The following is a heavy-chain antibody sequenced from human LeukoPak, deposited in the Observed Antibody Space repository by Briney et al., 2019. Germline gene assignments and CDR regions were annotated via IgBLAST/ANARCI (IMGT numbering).Heavy chain of an antibody. D-gene: IGHD6-13*01. CDR3: ARESGAGYSSSWYFDY. CDR2: SNAGNGNT. Sequence: GASVKVSCKASGYTFTGYYMHWVRQAPGQRLEWMGWSNAGNGNTKYSQEFQGRVTITRDASASTAYMELSSLRSEDMAVYYCARESGAGYSSSWYFDYWGQGTLVTVSS. CDR1: GYTFTGYY. V-gene: IGHV1-3*02. J-gene: IGHJ4*02.